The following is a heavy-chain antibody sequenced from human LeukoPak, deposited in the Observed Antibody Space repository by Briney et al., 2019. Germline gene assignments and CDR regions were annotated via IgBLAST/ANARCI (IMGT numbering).Heavy chain of an antibody. D-gene: IGHD2-2*01. CDR1: GYSFTSYW. Sequence: GESLKISCKGSGYSFTSYWIGWVRQMPGKGLEWMGIIYPGDSDTRYSPSFRGQVTISADKSISTACLQWSSLKASDTAMYYCARQGKYCSSTSCFDYWGQGTLVTVSS. CDR2: IYPGDSDT. V-gene: IGHV5-51*01. CDR3: ARQGKYCSSTSCFDY. J-gene: IGHJ4*02.